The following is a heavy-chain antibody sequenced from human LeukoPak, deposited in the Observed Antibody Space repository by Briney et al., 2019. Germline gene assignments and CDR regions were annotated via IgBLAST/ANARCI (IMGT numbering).Heavy chain of an antibody. CDR1: GFTFDDYA. V-gene: IGHV3-9*01. CDR2: ISWNSGSI. CDR3: AKDIGYGGYEAHPAD. Sequence: GRSLRLSCAASGFTFDDYAMHWVRQAPGKGLEWVSGISWNSGSIGYADSVKGRFTISRDNAKNSLYLQMNSLRAEDTALYYCAKDIGYGGYEAHPADWGQGTLVTVSS. D-gene: IGHD4-17*01. J-gene: IGHJ4*02.